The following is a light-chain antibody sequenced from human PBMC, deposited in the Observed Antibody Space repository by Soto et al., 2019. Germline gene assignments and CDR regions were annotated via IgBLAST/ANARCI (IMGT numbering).Light chain of an antibody. J-gene: IGKJ2*01. CDR1: QDIQNY. CDR2: DAS. Sequence: DIQMTQSPSSLSASVGDRVTITCQASQDIQNYINWYQHTPGKAPKLLIFDASNLQPGVASRFSGRASGTDFFLTISSLHTEDFATYFCQQHHDFPYTFGQGTKLEIK. CDR3: QQHHDFPYT. V-gene: IGKV1-33*01.